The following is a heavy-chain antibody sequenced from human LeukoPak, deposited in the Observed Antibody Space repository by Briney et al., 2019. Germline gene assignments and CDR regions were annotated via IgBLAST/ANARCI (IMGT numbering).Heavy chain of an antibody. D-gene: IGHD2-2*01. Sequence: SETLSLTCTVSGVSISSYYWSWIRQPPGKGLEWIGYIYYSGSTNYNPSLKSRVTISVDTSKNQFSLKLSSVTAADTAVYYCARAGSGYCSSTSCYRFTPNWFDPWGQGTLVTVSS. CDR2: IYYSGST. J-gene: IGHJ5*02. CDR3: ARAGSGYCSSTSCYRFTPNWFDP. CDR1: GVSISSYY. V-gene: IGHV4-59*08.